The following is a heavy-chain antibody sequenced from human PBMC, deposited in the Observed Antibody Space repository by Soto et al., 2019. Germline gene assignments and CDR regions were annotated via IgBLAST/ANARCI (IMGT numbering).Heavy chain of an antibody. CDR2: ISGHNGNT. CDR3: ARDEVPAANWCDT. D-gene: IGHD2-2*01. J-gene: IGHJ5*02. CDR1: GYTFINYG. V-gene: IGHV1-18*01. Sequence: ASVKVSCKASGYTFINYGITWVRQAPGQELEWMGWISGHNGNTNYAQKVQGRVTMTTDTSTNTAYMELRSLRSDDTAVYYCARDEVPAANWCDTWGQGTLVTVSS.